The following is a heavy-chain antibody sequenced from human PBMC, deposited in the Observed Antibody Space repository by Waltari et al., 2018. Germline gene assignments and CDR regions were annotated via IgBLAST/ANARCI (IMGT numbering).Heavy chain of an antibody. CDR3: ARDLSYDFWSGYPEGDY. D-gene: IGHD3-3*01. CDR1: GYTFTSYG. Sequence: QVQLVQSGAEVKKPGASVKVSCKASGYTFTSYGISWVRQAPGQGLEWMGWVSAYNGNTNYAQKLQGRVTMTTDTSTSTAYMELRSLSSDDTAVYYCARDLSYDFWSGYPEGDYWGQGTLVTVSS. V-gene: IGHV1-18*01. CDR2: VSAYNGNT. J-gene: IGHJ4*02.